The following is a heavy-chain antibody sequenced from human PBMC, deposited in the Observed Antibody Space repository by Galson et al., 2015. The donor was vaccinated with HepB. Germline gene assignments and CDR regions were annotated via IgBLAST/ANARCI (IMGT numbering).Heavy chain of an antibody. CDR2: ITPMFGTP. V-gene: IGHV1-69*13. CDR3: ARGYDSANYYYLY. D-gene: IGHD3-10*01. Sequence: SVKVSCKASGGTFSSCSISWVRQGPGQGLEWMGGITPMFGTPNYAQKFQGRVTITADESTSTAYMELSSLRSEDTAVYYCARGYDSANYYYLYWGQGTLVTVSS. CDR1: GGTFSSCS. J-gene: IGHJ4*02.